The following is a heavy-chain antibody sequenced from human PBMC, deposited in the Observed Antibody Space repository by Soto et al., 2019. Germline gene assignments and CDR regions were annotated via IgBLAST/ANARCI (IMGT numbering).Heavy chain of an antibody. CDR2: IYYSGST. CDR3: ARLRGDCSGGSCYGMDV. D-gene: IGHD2-15*01. CDR1: CYSLSSGYY. V-gene: IGHV4-38-2*01. Sequence: SETLSPTCDFSCYSLSSGYYWCWIRQPPGKGLEWIGSIYYSGSTYYNPSLKSRVTISVDTSKNQFSLKLSSVTAADTAVYYCARLRGDCSGGSCYGMDVWGQGTTVTVSS. J-gene: IGHJ6*02.